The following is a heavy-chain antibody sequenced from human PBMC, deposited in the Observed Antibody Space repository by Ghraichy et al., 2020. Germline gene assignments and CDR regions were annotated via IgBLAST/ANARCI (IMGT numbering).Heavy chain of an antibody. J-gene: IGHJ4*02. Sequence: LTLTCAASGFSLGSYAVSWVRQAPGKGLEWISASGSVGGTFYADSVEGRFTISSDKPKNTVFLQMNSLRDDDTAVYYCARNGAPTGDPKRAIDHWGQGTLVTVSA. CDR1: GFSLGSYA. CDR2: SGSVGGT. D-gene: IGHD7-27*01. CDR3: ARNGAPTGDPKRAIDH. V-gene: IGHV3-23*01.